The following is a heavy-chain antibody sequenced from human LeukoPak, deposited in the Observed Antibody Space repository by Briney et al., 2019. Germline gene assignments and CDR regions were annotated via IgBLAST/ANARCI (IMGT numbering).Heavy chain of an antibody. CDR3: ACSRDAYNFYWFDS. D-gene: IGHD5-24*01. Sequence: SETLSLTCSISGGAITSHYWTWIRQPPGKGLEWIGHFYNSGGAKYNSSLKSRVAISVDTSKNQFFLSLSSLTAADTAVYYCACSRDAYNFYWFDSWGQGTRVTVSS. J-gene: IGHJ5*01. CDR2: FYNSGGA. CDR1: GGAITSHY. V-gene: IGHV4-4*07.